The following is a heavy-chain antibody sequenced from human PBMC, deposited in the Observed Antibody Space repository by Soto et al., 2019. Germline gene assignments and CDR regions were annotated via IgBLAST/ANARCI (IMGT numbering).Heavy chain of an antibody. CDR2: ISGSGGSK. CDR3: AKAHDFWSGYYYFDY. J-gene: IGHJ4*02. D-gene: IGHD3-3*01. Sequence: EVQLLESGGGLVQPGGSLRLSCAASGFTFSSYAMSWVRQAPGKGLEWVSAISGSGGSKYYADSVKGRFTISRDNSKNTLYLQMNSLRAEDTAVYYCAKAHDFWSGYYYFDYWGQGTLVTVSS. CDR1: GFTFSSYA. V-gene: IGHV3-23*01.